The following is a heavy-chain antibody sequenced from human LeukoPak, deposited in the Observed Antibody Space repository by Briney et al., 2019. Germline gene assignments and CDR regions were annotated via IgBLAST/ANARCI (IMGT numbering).Heavy chain of an antibody. Sequence: SETLSLTCTVSSTSISSYFWSWIGQPAGKGLEWLGRFYTNGNTNHSPSLKSRVTMSVDTSKNQFSLKLSSVTAADTTVYYCARGPPHSDGYPSLAFYIWGQGTLVSVSS. J-gene: IGHJ3*02. CDR3: ARGPPHSDGYPSLAFYI. V-gene: IGHV4-4*07. D-gene: IGHD5-24*01. CDR2: FYTNGNT. CDR1: STSISSYF.